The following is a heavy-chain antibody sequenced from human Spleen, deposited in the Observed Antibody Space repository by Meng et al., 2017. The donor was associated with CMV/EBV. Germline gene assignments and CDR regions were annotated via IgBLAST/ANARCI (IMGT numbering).Heavy chain of an antibody. Sequence: GESLKISCVASGFTFSSYSMNWVRQAPGKGLEWVSSISSSSSYIYYADSVKGRFTISRDNAKNSLYLQMNSLRAEDTAVYYCARLLAQSGYYYYYYGMDVWGQGTTVTVSS. CDR1: GFTFSSYS. D-gene: IGHD3-3*01. CDR2: ISSSSSYI. V-gene: IGHV3-21*01. J-gene: IGHJ6*02. CDR3: ARLLAQSGYYYYYYGMDV.